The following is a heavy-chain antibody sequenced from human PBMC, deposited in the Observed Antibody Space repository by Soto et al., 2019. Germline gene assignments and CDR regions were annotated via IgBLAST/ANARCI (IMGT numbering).Heavy chain of an antibody. CDR3: VSVMVPAARDFAY. CDR1: GFTFRDST. CDR2: IGSKASNYAT. Sequence: EVQLVESGGGLVQPGGSRTLSCAASGFTFRDSTMHWVRQASGKGLEWVGRIGSKASNYATIYGESVKGRFTISRDDSKPTAYLHMNSLNKEDTAVYHCVSVMVPAARDFAYWGRGTLVTVSS. V-gene: IGHV3-73*01. J-gene: IGHJ4*02. D-gene: IGHD2-2*01.